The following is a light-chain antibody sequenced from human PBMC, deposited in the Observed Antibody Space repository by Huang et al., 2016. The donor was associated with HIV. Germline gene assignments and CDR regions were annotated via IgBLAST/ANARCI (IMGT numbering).Light chain of an antibody. J-gene: IGKJ2*01. CDR3: QQYGRSPPYT. CDR1: QSIGSSY. V-gene: IGKV3-20*01. CDR2: GAS. Sequence: EIVLTQSPGTLSLSPGERATLSCRASQSIGSSYLAWYQQKPGQAPRLLIYGASSRAAGIPDRVSGSGSGTDFTLTISRLEPADFAVYYCQQYGRSPPYTFGRGTKLEI.